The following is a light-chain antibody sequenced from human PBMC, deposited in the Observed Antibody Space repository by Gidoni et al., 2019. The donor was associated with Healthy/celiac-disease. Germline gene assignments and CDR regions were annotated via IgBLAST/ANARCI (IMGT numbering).Light chain of an antibody. CDR3: SSYAGSIYV. V-gene: IGLV2-8*01. CDR2: EVS. CDR1: SSDVGGYNY. Sequence: QSALTQPPSASGSPGQSVTISCTGTSSDVGGYNYVSWYQQQPGKAPKLMIYEVSKRPSGVPYRCSGSKSGNTAALTVSGLQAEDEADYYCSSYAGSIYVFGTGTKVTVL. J-gene: IGLJ1*01.